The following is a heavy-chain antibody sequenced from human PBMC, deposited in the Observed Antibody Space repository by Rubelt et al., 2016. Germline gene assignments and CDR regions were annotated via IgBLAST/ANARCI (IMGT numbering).Heavy chain of an antibody. J-gene: IGHJ5*02. CDR3: ARDVWGSGGSLRWFDP. Sequence: KVSCKASGGTFSSYGISWVRQAPGQGLEWMGRIIPILGIANYAQKFQGRVTITADKSTSTAYMELSSLRSEDTAVYYCARDVWGSGGSLRWFDPWGQGTLVTVSS. V-gene: IGHV1-69*04. D-gene: IGHD2-15*01. CDR2: IIPILGIA. CDR1: GGTFSSYG.